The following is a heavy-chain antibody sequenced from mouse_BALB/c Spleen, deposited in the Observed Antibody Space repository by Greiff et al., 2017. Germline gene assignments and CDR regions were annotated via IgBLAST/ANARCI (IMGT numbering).Heavy chain of an antibody. V-gene: IGHV8-5*01. D-gene: IGHD2-1*01. Sequence: VKLMESGPGILQPSQTLSLTCSFSGFSLSTSGMGVGWIRQPSGEGLEWLADIWWDDNKYYNPSLKSRLTISKDTSSNQVFLKITSVDTADTATYYCARRGYYGNYAMDYWGQGTSVTVSS. CDR2: IWWDDNK. J-gene: IGHJ4*01. CDR3: ARRGYYGNYAMDY. CDR1: GFSLSTSGMG.